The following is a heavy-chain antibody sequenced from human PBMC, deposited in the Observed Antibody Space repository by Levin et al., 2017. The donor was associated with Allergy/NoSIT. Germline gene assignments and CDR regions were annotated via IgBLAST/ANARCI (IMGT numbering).Heavy chain of an antibody. CDR1: GFTFTSSA. V-gene: IGHV1-58*02. D-gene: IGHD5-12*01. CDR2: IVVGNSYT. Sequence: ASVKVSCKASGFTFTSSAIQWVRQARGQRLEWIGWIVVGNSYTNYAQKFQERVTITRDMSTSTAYMELSSLRSEDTAVYYCAQTSGYDLVAGNWGQGTLVTVSS. CDR3: AQTSGYDLVAGN. J-gene: IGHJ4*02.